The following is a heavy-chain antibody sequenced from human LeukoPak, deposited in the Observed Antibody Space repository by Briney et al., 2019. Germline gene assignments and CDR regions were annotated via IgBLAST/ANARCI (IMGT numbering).Heavy chain of an antibody. CDR1: GGSISSGGYS. CDR3: ARYCSGGSCYDSWFDP. D-gene: IGHD2-15*01. Sequence: SETLSLTYAVSGGSISSGGYSWSWIRQPPGKGLEWIGYIYHSGSTYYNPSLKSRVTISVDRSKNQFSLKLSSVTAADTAVYYCARYCSGGSCYDSWFDPWGQGTLVTVSS. J-gene: IGHJ5*02. CDR2: IYHSGST. V-gene: IGHV4-30-2*01.